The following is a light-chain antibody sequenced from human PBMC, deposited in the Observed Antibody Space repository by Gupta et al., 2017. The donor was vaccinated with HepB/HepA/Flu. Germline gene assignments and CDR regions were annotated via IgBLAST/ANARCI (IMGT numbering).Light chain of an antibody. CDR2: GAS. J-gene: IGKJ1*01. V-gene: IGKV3-15*01. CDR1: QSLNTN. Sequence: ELVMTQSPATLSVSPGDRATLSCRASQSLNTNLAWYQQKPGQAPTLLIYGASTRATGVPARFSGGGSGTEFNLTISGLQSEDFAVYYCQQYNNWPPWTFGQGTKVEI. CDR3: QQYNNWPPWT.